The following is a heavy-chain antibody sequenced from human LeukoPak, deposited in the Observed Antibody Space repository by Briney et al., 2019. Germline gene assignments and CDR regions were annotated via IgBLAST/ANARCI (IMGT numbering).Heavy chain of an antibody. CDR3: AMKAVPRPRLHDAFDF. V-gene: IGHV3-7*03. J-gene: IGHJ3*01. D-gene: IGHD5-24*01. Sequence: GGSLRLSCAASGFTFSTYWMNWFRQTPGKGLEWVAKIKADGGEKDHVASVKGRFTISRDNAKNSLYLQMNSLRADDTAVYYCAMKAVPRPRLHDAFDFWGQGTVVSVSS. CDR1: GFTFSTYW. CDR2: IKADGGEK.